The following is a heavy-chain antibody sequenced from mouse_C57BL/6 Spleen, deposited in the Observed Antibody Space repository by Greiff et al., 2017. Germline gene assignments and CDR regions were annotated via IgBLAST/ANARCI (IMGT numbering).Heavy chain of an antibody. D-gene: IGHD2-2*01. V-gene: IGHV1-64*01. CDR2: IHPNSGST. J-gene: IGHJ3*01. CDR3: ASCGYDWFAY. Sequence: VQLQQPGAELVKPGASVKLSCKASGYTFTSYWMHWVKQRPGQGLEWIGMIHPNSGSTNYNEKFKSKATLTVDKSSSTAYMQLSRLTSEDSAVYYCASCGYDWFAYWGQGTLVTVSA. CDR1: GYTFTSYW.